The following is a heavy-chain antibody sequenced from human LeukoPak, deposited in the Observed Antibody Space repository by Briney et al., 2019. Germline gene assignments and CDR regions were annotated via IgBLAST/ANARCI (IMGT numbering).Heavy chain of an antibody. CDR3: AREVNSGFDC. J-gene: IGHJ4*02. D-gene: IGHD3-22*01. CDR1: GGSISSGGYY. CDR2: IYYSGST. Sequence: SQTLSLTCTVSGGSISSGGYYWSWIRQHPGKGLEWIGYIYYSGSTYYNPSLKSRVTISVDTSKNQFSLKLSSVTAADTAVYYCAREVNSGFDCWGQGTLVTVSS. V-gene: IGHV4-31*03.